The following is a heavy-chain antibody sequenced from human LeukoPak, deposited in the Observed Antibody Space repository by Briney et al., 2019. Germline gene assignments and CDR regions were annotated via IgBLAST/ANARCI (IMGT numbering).Heavy chain of an antibody. V-gene: IGHV6-1*01. CDR3: RRETDFGVVTN. D-gene: IGHD3-3*01. Sequence: SQTLSLTCAISGDSVSSHGAAWNWIRQSPSRGLERLGRTYYRSQQWYSDYAPSVKGRITLKPDTSKNQFSLKLNYVTPEDKVVYYCRRETDFGVVTNWGQGTLVTVSS. CDR2: TYYRSQQWYS. CDR1: GDSVSSHGAA. J-gene: IGHJ4*02.